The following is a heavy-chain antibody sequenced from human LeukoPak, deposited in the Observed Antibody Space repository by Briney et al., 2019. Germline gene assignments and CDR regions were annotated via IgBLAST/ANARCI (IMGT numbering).Heavy chain of an antibody. D-gene: IGHD3-9*01. J-gene: IGHJ6*03. CDR2: IYHSGST. CDR1: GGSISSSNW. Sequence: SGTLSLTCAVSGGSISSSNWWSWVRQPPGKGLEWIGEIYHSGSTNYNPSLKSRVTISVDTSKNQFSLKLSSVTAADTAVYYCARSLRYFDAYYYYYYMDVWGKGTTVTVSS. V-gene: IGHV4-4*02. CDR3: ARSLRYFDAYYYYYYMDV.